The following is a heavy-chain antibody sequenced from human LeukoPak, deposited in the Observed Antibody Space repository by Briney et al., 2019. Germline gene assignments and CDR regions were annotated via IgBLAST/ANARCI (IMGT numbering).Heavy chain of an antibody. CDR3: ARVPKGVAAAGLGYFQH. CDR1: GFTFSRYA. V-gene: IGHV3-30*02. Sequence: GGSLRLSCAASGFTFSRYAMHWVRQAPGKGLEWVAFIRYDGSDKYYADSVKGRFTISRDNSKNTLYLQMNSLRAEDTAVYYCARVPKGVAAAGLGYFQHWGQGTLVTVSS. CDR2: IRYDGSDK. J-gene: IGHJ1*01. D-gene: IGHD6-13*01.